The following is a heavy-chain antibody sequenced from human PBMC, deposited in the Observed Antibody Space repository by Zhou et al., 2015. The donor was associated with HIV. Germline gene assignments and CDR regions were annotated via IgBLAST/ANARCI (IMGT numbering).Heavy chain of an antibody. J-gene: IGHJ4*02. D-gene: IGHD3-22*01. CDR1: GYTFTTYG. CDR2: ISPNSGTT. Sequence: QVQLVQSGAEMKKPGASVKVSCKTSGYTFTTYGITWVRQAPGEGLEWLGWISPNSGTTNYAPKLQGRVTMTTDTSTRTVYMDLRSLRSDDTAVYYCARAPSAYDSGGYQFEFWGQGTRSPSPQ. CDR3: ARAPSAYDSGGYQFEF. V-gene: IGHV1-18*01.